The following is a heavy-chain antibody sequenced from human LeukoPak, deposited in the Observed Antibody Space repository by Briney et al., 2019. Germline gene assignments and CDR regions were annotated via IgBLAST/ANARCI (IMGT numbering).Heavy chain of an antibody. D-gene: IGHD1-26*01. Sequence: SETLSLTCTVSGGSISSSSYYWGWIRQPPGKGLEWIGSIYYSGSTYYNPSLKSRVTISVDTSKNQFSLKLSSVTAADTAVYYCAREPRHLGSGSYYRYFDYWGQGTLVTVSS. V-gene: IGHV4-39*07. J-gene: IGHJ4*02. CDR2: IYYSGST. CDR1: GGSISSSSYY. CDR3: AREPRHLGSGSYYRYFDY.